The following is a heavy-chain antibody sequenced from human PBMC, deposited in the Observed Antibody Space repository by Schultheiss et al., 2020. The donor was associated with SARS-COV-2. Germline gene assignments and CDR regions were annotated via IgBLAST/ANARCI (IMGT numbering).Heavy chain of an antibody. Sequence: GGSLRLSCAASGFTFDEYDMHWVRHAPGKGLEWVSSITWNSGYIYYADSVKGRFTISRDNAKNSLYLQMNSLRAEDTAVYYCARESYDFWSGYYRTGPFDYWGQGTLVTVSS. CDR2: ITWNSGYI. V-gene: IGHV3-21*01. J-gene: IGHJ4*02. CDR1: GFTFDEYD. CDR3: ARESYDFWSGYYRTGPFDY. D-gene: IGHD3-3*01.